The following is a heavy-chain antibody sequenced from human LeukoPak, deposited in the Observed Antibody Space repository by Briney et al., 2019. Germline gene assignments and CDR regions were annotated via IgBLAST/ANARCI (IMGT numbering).Heavy chain of an antibody. CDR2: IYHSGST. V-gene: IGHV4-38-2*01. J-gene: IGHJ3*02. CDR1: GYSISSGYY. Sequence: SETLSLTCAVPGYSISSGYYWGWIRQPPGKGLEWIGSIYHSGSTYYNPSLKSRVTISVDTSKNQFSLKLSSVTAADTAVYYCARGETLDAFDIWGQGTMVTVSS. D-gene: IGHD5-24*01. CDR3: ARGETLDAFDI.